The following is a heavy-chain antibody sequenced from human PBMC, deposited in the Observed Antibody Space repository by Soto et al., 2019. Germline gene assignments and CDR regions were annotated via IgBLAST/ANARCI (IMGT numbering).Heavy chain of an antibody. CDR1: GFTFRSHA. D-gene: IGHD3-10*01. J-gene: IGHJ3*01. CDR2: ISYDATIQ. Sequence: QAQLVESGGGVVQSGMSLRISCEASGFTFRSHAMHWVRQTPGKGLEWVAVISYDATIQSYADSVKGRFTISRDNSDNTLFLQMHSLRAEDTAVYFCAKLVESGDSFDLWGQGTVVTVSS. V-gene: IGHV3-30*18. CDR3: AKLVESGDSFDL.